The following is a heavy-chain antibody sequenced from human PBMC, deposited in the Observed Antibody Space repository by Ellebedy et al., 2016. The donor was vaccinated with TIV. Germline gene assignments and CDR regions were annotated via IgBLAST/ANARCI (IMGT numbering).Heavy chain of an antibody. CDR1: GFTFSTYW. CDR3: ARDKSSGSTYGSHLDY. CDR2: IKQDGSEK. Sequence: GESLKISCAASGFTFSTYWMSWVRQAPGKGLEWVATIKQDGSEKYFVDSVKGRFTISRDNAKNSLCLQMNSLRAEDTAVYYCARDKSSGSTYGSHLDYWGQGTLVTVSS. V-gene: IGHV3-7*01. D-gene: IGHD5-18*01. J-gene: IGHJ4*02.